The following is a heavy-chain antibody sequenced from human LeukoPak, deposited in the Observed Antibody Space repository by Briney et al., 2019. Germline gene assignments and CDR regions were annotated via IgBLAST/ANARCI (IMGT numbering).Heavy chain of an antibody. V-gene: IGHV3-23*01. CDR3: AKATIISGYDLGY. J-gene: IGHJ4*02. D-gene: IGHD5-12*01. CDR1: GFTFSSYA. Sequence: GGSLRLSCAASGFTFSSYAMSWVRQAPGKGLEWVSGISGSGGTTYYADSVKGRFTISRDNSKNTVYLQMNSLRAEDTAIYCCAKATIISGYDLGYWGQGTLVTVSS. CDR2: ISGSGGTT.